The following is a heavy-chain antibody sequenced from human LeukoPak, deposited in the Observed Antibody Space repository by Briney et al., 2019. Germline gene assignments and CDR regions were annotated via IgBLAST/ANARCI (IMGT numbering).Heavy chain of an antibody. Sequence: PSGTLSLTCAVSGGSIRSTTWWSWVRPPPGKGLEWIGEIYHSGSTNYNPSLKSRVTISVDKSKNQFSLRLSSVTAADTAVYHCARDVRYFDWVTLDYWGQGTLVTVSS. CDR2: IYHSGST. CDR3: ARDVRYFDWVTLDY. J-gene: IGHJ4*02. CDR1: GGSIRSTTW. D-gene: IGHD3-9*01. V-gene: IGHV4-4*02.